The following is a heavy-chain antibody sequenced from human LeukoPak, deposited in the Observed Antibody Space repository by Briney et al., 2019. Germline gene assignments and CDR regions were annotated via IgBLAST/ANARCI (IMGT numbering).Heavy chain of an antibody. V-gene: IGHV1-8*01. J-gene: IGHJ2*01. Sequence: ASVKVSCKASGYTFTSYDINWVRQATGQGLEWMGWMNPNSGNTGYAQKFQGRVTIIADESTSTAYMELSSLRSEDTAVYYCVRALDGYNYWYFDLWGRGTLVTVSS. CDR1: GYTFTSYD. CDR2: MNPNSGNT. D-gene: IGHD5-24*01. CDR3: VRALDGYNYWYFDL.